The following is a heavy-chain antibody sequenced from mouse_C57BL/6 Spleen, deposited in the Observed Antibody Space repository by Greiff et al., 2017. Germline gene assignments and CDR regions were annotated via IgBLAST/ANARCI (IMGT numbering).Heavy chain of an antibody. V-gene: IGHV5-17*01. Sequence: EVKLMESGGGLVKPGGSLKLSCAASGFTFSDYGMHWVRQAPEKGLEWVAYISSGSSTIYYADTVKGRFTISRDNAKHTLFLQMTSLRSEDTAMYYCARGGPWFAYWGQGTLVTVSA. CDR1: GFTFSDYG. CDR2: ISSGSSTI. CDR3: ARGGPWFAY. J-gene: IGHJ3*01.